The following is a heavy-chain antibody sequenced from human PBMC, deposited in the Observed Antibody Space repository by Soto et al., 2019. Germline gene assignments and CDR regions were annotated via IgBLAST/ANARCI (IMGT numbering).Heavy chain of an antibody. CDR1: GGTFSSYA. D-gene: IGHD3-22*01. J-gene: IGHJ4*02. CDR3: ASESTYYYDSSGYVGFDY. CDR2: IIPIFGTA. Sequence: SVKGSCKASGGTFSSYAVSWVRQAPGQGLEWMGGIIPIFGTANYAQKFQGRVTITADESTSTAYMELSSLRSEDTAVYYCASESTYYYDSSGYVGFDYWGQGTLVTVSS. V-gene: IGHV1-69*13.